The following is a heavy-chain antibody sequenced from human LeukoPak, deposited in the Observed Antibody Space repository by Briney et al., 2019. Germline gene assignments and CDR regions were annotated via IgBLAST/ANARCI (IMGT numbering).Heavy chain of an antibody. CDR2: INHSGST. V-gene: IGHV4-34*01. Sequence: SETLSLTCAVYGGSFSGYYWSWIRQPPGKGLEWIGEINHSGSTNYNPSLKSRVTISVDTSKNQFFLKLSSVTAADTAVYYCARSTGGEKQFDYWGQGTLVTVSS. J-gene: IGHJ4*02. CDR3: ARSTGGEKQFDY. CDR1: GGSFSGYY. D-gene: IGHD4-17*01.